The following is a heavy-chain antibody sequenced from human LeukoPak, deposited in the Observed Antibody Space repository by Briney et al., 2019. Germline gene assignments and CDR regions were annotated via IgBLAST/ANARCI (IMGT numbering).Heavy chain of an antibody. V-gene: IGHV3-23*01. D-gene: IGHD1-26*01. CDR1: GFTFSDHY. CDR3: ASRIVGATDYFDY. Sequence: GGSLRLSCAASGFTFSDHYMDWVRQAPGKGLEWVSAISGSGGSTYYADSVKGRFTISRDNSKNTLYLQMNSLRAEDTAVYYCASRIVGATDYFDYWGQGTLVTVSS. CDR2: ISGSGGST. J-gene: IGHJ4*02.